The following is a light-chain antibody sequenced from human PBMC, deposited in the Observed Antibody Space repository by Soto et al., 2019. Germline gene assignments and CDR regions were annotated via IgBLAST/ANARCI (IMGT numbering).Light chain of an antibody. J-gene: IGKJ1*01. CDR3: QQYGSSPTT. CDR2: TSS. V-gene: IGKV1-39*02. CDR1: QSISTS. Sequence: ASQSISTSLNWYQQKPGKDPNILIFTSSNLESGVTSRFSGSGSGTDFTLTISRLEPEDFAVYYCQQYGSSPTTFGQGTKVDIK.